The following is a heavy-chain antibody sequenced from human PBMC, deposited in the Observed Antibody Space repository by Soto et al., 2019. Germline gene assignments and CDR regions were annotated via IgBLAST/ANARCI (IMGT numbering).Heavy chain of an antibody. V-gene: IGHV1-2*04. D-gene: IGHD3-22*01. J-gene: IGHJ4*02. Sequence: ASVKVSCKASGYTFTGYYMHWVRQAPGQGLEWMGWINPNSGGTNYAQKFQGWVTMTRDTSISTAYMELSRLGSDDTAVYYCARANTYYYDSSGYYYFDYWGQGTLVTVSS. CDR3: ARANTYYYDSSGYYYFDY. CDR2: INPNSGGT. CDR1: GYTFTGYY.